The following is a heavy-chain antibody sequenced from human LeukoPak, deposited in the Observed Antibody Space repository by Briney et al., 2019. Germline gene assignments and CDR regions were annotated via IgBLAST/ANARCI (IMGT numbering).Heavy chain of an antibody. CDR2: MNPNSGNT. CDR1: GYTFTSYD. J-gene: IGHJ5*02. Sequence: ASVKVSCKASGYTFTSYDINWVRQATGQGLEWMGWMNPNSGNTGYAQKFQGRVTMARNTSISTAYMELSSLRSEDTAVYYCARAYYDFWSGYYDWFDPWGQGTLVTVSS. CDR3: ARAYYDFWSGYYDWFDP. V-gene: IGHV1-8*01. D-gene: IGHD3-3*01.